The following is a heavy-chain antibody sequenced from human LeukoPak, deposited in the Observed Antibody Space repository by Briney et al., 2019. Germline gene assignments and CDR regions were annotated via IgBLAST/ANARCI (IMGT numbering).Heavy chain of an antibody. V-gene: IGHV3-15*01. CDR1: GFTFSNAY. CDR2: IKSKTDGGTT. J-gene: IGHJ4*02. CDR3: TISRYSGTYYGHY. D-gene: IGHD1-26*01. Sequence: GGSLRVSCAASGFTFSNAYMSWVRQAQGKGLEWVGRIKSKTDGGTTDYAAPVKGRFTISRDDSENTLYLQMNSLKTEDTAVYYCTISRYSGTYYGHYWGQGTLVTVSS.